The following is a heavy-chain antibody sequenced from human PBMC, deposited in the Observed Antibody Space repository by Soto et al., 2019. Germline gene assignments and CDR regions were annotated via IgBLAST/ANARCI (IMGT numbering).Heavy chain of an antibody. CDR1: GFTFSSYS. CDR3: ARERRRELLAPIDY. Sequence: EVQLVESGGGLVQPGGSLRLSCAASGFTFSSYSMNWVRQAPGKGLEWVSYISSSSSTIYYADSVKGRFTISRDNAKNSLYLQMNSLRDEDTAVYYCARERRRELLAPIDYWGQGTLVTVSS. D-gene: IGHD1-26*01. CDR2: ISSSSSTI. V-gene: IGHV3-48*02. J-gene: IGHJ4*02.